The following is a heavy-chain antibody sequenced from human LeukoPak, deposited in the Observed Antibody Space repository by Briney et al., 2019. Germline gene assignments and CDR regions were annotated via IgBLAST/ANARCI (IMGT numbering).Heavy chain of an antibody. J-gene: IGHJ4*02. CDR3: ARGVYGDYFYFDY. CDR1: GGSFSRSF. V-gene: IGHV4-34*01. D-gene: IGHD4-17*01. Sequence: SETLSLTCAVSGGSFSRSFRSWIRQPPGKGLEWIGEINHSGSTNYSPSLKSRVTISVDTSKFQFSLKLSSVTAADTAIYYCARGVYGDYFYFDYWGQGTPVTVSS. CDR2: INHSGST.